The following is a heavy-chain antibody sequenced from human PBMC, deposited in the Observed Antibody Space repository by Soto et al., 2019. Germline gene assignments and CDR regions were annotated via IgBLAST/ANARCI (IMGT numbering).Heavy chain of an antibody. J-gene: IGHJ4*02. Sequence: SETLSLTCTFSGASIPYGGYSWSWIRQPAGKGLEWIGYISHLENTFYNPSCQSRLTLSTYRSKNQFSLKLASMTAADTAVDYCGRGGGYGPFDYWGQGTMVTVSS. CDR2: ISHLENT. CDR1: GASIPYGGYS. D-gene: IGHD5-12*01. CDR3: GRGGGYGPFDY. V-gene: IGHV4-30-2*01.